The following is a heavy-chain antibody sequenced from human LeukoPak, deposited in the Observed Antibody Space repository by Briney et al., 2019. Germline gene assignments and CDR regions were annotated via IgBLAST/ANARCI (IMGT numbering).Heavy chain of an antibody. J-gene: IGHJ2*01. V-gene: IGHV3-74*01. CDR3: ARGVPGGWYFDL. CDR1: GFTFSSYW. CDR2: INGDGTRT. Sequence: PGRSLRLSCAASGFTFSSYWMHWVRQAPGKGLVWVSRINGDGTRTNYADSVKGRFAISRDNAENTVNLQIYSLKAEDTAVYYCARGVPGGWYFDLWGRATLVTVSS. D-gene: IGHD3-16*01.